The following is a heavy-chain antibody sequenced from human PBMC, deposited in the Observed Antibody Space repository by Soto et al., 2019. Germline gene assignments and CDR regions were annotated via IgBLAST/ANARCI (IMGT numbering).Heavy chain of an antibody. CDR1: GFTFISYA. Sequence: GGSLRLSFSASGFTFISYAMSWVRQAPGKGLEWVSAISGSGGSTYYADSVKGRFTISRDNSKNTLYLQMNSLRAEDTAVYYCAKVCGGYYFDYWGQGTLVTVSS. V-gene: IGHV3-23*01. J-gene: IGHJ4*02. CDR3: AKVCGGYYFDY. D-gene: IGHD2-21*01. CDR2: ISGSGGST.